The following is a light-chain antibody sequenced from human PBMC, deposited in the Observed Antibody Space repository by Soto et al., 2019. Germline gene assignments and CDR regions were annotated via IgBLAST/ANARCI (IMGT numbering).Light chain of an antibody. Sequence: EIVMTQSPATLSVSPGERATLSCRASQSVSSKLAWYQQKPGQAPRLLIYGASTRATGIPARFSGSGSGTEFTLTISSLQSEDFAVYYCQQYNNWPLTFGGGNKVEIK. CDR1: QSVSSK. V-gene: IGKV3-15*01. J-gene: IGKJ4*01. CDR2: GAS. CDR3: QQYNNWPLT.